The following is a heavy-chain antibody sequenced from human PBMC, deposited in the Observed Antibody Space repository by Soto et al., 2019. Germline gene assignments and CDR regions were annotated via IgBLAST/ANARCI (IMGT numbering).Heavy chain of an antibody. CDR1: GFTFSDYY. D-gene: IGHD6-6*01. J-gene: IGHJ6*02. CDR3: AREGDSSAPHYYYYGMDV. Sequence: PGGSLRLSCAASGFTFSDYYMSWIRQAPGKGLEWVSYISSSGSTIYYADSVKGRFTISRDNAKNSLNLQMNSLRAEDTAVYYCAREGDSSAPHYYYYGMDVWGQGTTVTVSS. CDR2: ISSSGSTI. V-gene: IGHV3-11*01.